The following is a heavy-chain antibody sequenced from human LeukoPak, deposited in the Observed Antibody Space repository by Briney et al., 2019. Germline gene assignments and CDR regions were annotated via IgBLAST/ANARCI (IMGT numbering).Heavy chain of an antibody. J-gene: IGHJ5*02. CDR2: ISGSGGST. CDR3: AKGNFWSGRGWFDP. V-gene: IGHV3-23*01. Sequence: PGGSLRLSCAASGFTVSNNYMSWVRQAPGKGLEWVSAISGSGGSTYYADSVKGRFTISRDNSKNTLYLQMNSLRAEDTAVYYCAKGNFWSGRGWFDPWGQGTLVTVSS. D-gene: IGHD3-3*01. CDR1: GFTVSNNY.